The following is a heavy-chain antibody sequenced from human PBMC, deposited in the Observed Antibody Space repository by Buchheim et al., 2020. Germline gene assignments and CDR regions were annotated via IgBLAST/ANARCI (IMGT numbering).Heavy chain of an antibody. CDR2: ISGSGVST. Sequence: EVQLLESGGGLVQPGGSLRLSCAASRFTFSSYAMSWVRQAPGKGLEWVSSISGSGVSTYYADSVKGRFTISRDNSKNTLYLQMNSLRAEDTAVYYGAKDLGGWSSYGMDVWGQGTT. J-gene: IGHJ6*02. D-gene: IGHD6-19*01. CDR1: RFTFSSYA. V-gene: IGHV3-23*01. CDR3: AKDLGGWSSYGMDV.